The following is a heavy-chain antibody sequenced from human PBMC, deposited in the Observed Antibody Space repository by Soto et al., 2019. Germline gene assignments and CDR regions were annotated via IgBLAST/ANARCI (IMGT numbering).Heavy chain of an antibody. V-gene: IGHV4-34*01. CDR3: ASGRIYDYVCVSARYLVDY. CDR1: GESFSGYY. CDR2: ISHSGST. Sequence: SETLSLTCAVYGESFSGYYWSWIRQPPGKGLEWIGEISHSGSTNYNPSLKSRVTISVDTSKNQFSLKLSSVTAADTAVYYCASGRIYDYVCVSARYLVDYWGQGTLVTVSS. D-gene: IGHD3-16*01. J-gene: IGHJ4*02.